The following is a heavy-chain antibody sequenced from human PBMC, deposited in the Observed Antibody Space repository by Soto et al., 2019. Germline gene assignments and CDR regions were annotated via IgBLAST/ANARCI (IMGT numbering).Heavy chain of an antibody. CDR1: GGTFSSYA. V-gene: IGHV1-69*12. CDR2: IIPIFGTA. CDR3: ARDSNYGDYYGMDV. J-gene: IGHJ6*02. D-gene: IGHD4-17*01. Sequence: QVQLVQSGAEVKKPGSSVKVSCKASGGTFSSYAISWVRQAPGQGLEWMGGIIPIFGTANYAQKFHGRVTITADESTSTAYMELSSLRSEDTAVYYCARDSNYGDYYGMDVWGQGTTVTVSS.